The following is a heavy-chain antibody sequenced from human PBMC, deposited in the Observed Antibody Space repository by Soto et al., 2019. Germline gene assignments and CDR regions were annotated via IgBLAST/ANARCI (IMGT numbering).Heavy chain of an antibody. Sequence: GGSLRLSCAASGFTFSSYAMSWVRQAPGKGLEWVSAISGSGGSTYYADSVKGRFTISRDNSKNTLYLQMNSLRAEDTAVYYCAKAARGYCSSTSCYEGRRYYYYYMDVWGKGTTVTVSS. J-gene: IGHJ6*03. CDR3: AKAARGYCSSTSCYEGRRYYYYYMDV. V-gene: IGHV3-23*01. D-gene: IGHD2-2*01. CDR2: ISGSGGST. CDR1: GFTFSSYA.